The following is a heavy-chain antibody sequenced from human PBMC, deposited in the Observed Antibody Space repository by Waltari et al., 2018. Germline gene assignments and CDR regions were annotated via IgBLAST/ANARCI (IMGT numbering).Heavy chain of an antibody. J-gene: IGHJ4*02. Sequence: QLQLQESGPGLVKPSETLSLTCTVSAGTISSSSYYWGWIRQPPGKGLEWIGSIYYSGSTYYNPSRKSRVTISVDTSTNQFSLKLSSVTAADTAVYYCARDQLAAAGTLDYWGQGTLVTVSS. V-gene: IGHV4-39*02. CDR1: AGTISSSSYY. CDR3: ARDQLAAAGTLDY. D-gene: IGHD6-13*01. CDR2: IYYSGST.